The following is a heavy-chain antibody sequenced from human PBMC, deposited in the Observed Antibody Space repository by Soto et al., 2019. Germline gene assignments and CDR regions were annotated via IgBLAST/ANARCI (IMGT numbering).Heavy chain of an antibody. Sequence: SETLSLTCTVSGGSISSSRCHWGWIRQPPGKGLEWIASIKYSGSTYYNPSLKSRVTISVDTSKDHFSLKLSSVTAADTAVYYCARHLGEGYFDYWGQGTLVTVSS. CDR1: GGSISSSRCH. V-gene: IGHV4-39*01. J-gene: IGHJ4*02. CDR2: IKYSGST. CDR3: ARHLGEGYFDY.